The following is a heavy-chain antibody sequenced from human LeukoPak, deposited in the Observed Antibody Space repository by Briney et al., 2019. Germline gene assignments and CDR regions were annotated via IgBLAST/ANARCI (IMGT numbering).Heavy chain of an antibody. CDR1: GFTVSSNH. CDR3: AKEHNYGLDYFDS. Sequence: GGSLRLSCAASGFTVSSNHLSWVRQAPGKGLEWVSGISGSGASTYYADPEKGRFTISRDNSKNTVYLQMNSLRAEDTAIYYCAKEHNYGLDYFDSWGQGTLVTVSS. CDR2: ISGSGAST. V-gene: IGHV3-23*01. D-gene: IGHD5-18*01. J-gene: IGHJ4*02.